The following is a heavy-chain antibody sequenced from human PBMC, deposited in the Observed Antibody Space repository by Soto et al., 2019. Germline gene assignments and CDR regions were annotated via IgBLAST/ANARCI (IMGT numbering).Heavy chain of an antibody. D-gene: IGHD6-19*01. Sequence: GESLKISCKGSGYSFTSYWIGWVRQMPGKGLEWMGIIYPSDSDTRYSPSFQGQVPISADKSISTAYLQWSSLKASDTAMYYCASPPIAVADPVLPDAFDIWGQGTMVTVSS. V-gene: IGHV5-51*01. J-gene: IGHJ3*02. CDR3: ASPPIAVADPVLPDAFDI. CDR2: IYPSDSDT. CDR1: GYSFTSYW.